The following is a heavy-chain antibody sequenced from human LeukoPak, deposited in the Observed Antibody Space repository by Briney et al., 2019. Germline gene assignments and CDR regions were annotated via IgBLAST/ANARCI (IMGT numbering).Heavy chain of an antibody. Sequence: ASVKVSCKASGYTFTGYYMHWVRQAPGQGLEWMGWINTKTGRTSSARKFQGRVTMTRDPSITTVYMDMAWLTSDDTAIYFCARADFIDAGPYLIGPWGQGTLVTVSS. J-gene: IGHJ5*02. CDR2: INTKTGRT. CDR1: GYTFTGYY. CDR3: ARADFIDAGPYLIGP. V-gene: IGHV1-2*02. D-gene: IGHD3-3*01.